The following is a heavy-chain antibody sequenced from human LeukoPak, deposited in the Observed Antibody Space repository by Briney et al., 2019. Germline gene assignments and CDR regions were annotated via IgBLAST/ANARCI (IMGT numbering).Heavy chain of an antibody. J-gene: IGHJ6*02. CDR3: ARDIPGMDV. Sequence: TGGSLRLSCAASAFTFSTYGMNWVRQAPGKGLEWVAYISTSGSTTYYAVSVKGRFTISRDNAKNSLYLQMNSLRVEDTAVYYCARDIPGMDVWGQGTTVTVSS. V-gene: IGHV3-48*03. CDR2: ISTSGSTT. D-gene: IGHD2-21*01. CDR1: AFTFSTYG.